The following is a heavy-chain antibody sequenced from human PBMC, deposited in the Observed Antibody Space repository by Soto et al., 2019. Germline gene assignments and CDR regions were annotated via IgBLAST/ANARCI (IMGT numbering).Heavy chain of an antibody. J-gene: IGHJ4*02. D-gene: IGHD3-3*01. CDR3: AREGPGSGYFVDY. Sequence: SETLSLTCTVSGGSISSGGYYWSWIRQHPGKGLEWIGYIYYSGSTYYNPSLKSRVTISVDTSKNQFSLKLSSVTAADTAVYYCAREGPGSGYFVDYWGQGTLVTVSS. V-gene: IGHV4-31*03. CDR2: IYYSGST. CDR1: GGSISSGGYY.